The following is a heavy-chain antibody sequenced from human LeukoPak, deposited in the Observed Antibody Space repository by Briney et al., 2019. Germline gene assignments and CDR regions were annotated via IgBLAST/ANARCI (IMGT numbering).Heavy chain of an antibody. CDR2: IKENGSEI. CDR3: ARDRGYSTFDY. Sequence: GGSLRLSCAASAFTLSNYWMSWVRQAPGKGLEWVANIKENGSEINYMPSVKGRFTISRDNAKNSLYLQMNSLRVDDTAVYYCARDRGYSTFDYWGQGTLVTVSS. V-gene: IGHV3-7*01. D-gene: IGHD4-23*01. CDR1: AFTLSNYW. J-gene: IGHJ4*02.